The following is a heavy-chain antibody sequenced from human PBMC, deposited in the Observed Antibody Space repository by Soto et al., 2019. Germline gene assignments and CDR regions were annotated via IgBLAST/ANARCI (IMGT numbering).Heavy chain of an antibody. Sequence: PSQTLSLTCAISGDSVSSSSAAWNWIRQSPSGGLEWLGRTYYRSKWYADYALSVRSRITIIPDTSKNQFSLHLNSVTPEDTAVYYCARYTSSWYLEYWGQGTLVTVSS. J-gene: IGHJ4*02. CDR3: ARYTSSWYLEY. CDR1: GDSVSSSSAA. D-gene: IGHD2-15*01. CDR2: TYYRSKWYA. V-gene: IGHV6-1*01.